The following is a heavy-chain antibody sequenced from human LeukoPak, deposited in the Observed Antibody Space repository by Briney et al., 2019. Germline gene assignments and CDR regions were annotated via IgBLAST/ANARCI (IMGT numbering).Heavy chain of an antibody. CDR1: GFTFSSYA. Sequence: GKSLSLSCAASGFTFSSYAMHWVRQAPGEGLEWVAVISYDGSNKYYAHSVKGRFTISRDNAKNTLYLQMNRLRAEDTAVYYCARDGPARAYYDILTGPNWFDPWGQGTLVTVSS. V-gene: IGHV3-30*04. D-gene: IGHD3-9*01. CDR3: ARDGPARAYYDILTGPNWFDP. J-gene: IGHJ5*02. CDR2: ISYDGSNK.